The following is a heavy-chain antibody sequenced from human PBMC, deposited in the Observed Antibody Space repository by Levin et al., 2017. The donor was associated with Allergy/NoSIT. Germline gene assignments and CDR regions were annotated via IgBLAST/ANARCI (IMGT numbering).Heavy chain of an antibody. CDR1: GGSISSYY. CDR3: AREAHPPGLRYFDWFSDHDAFAI. V-gene: IGHV4-59*01. D-gene: IGHD3-9*01. CDR2: IYYSGST. J-gene: IGHJ3*02. Sequence: SQTLSLTCAVSGGSISSYYWSWIRQPPGKGLEWIGYIYYSGSTNYNPSLKSRVTISVDTSKNQFSLNLSSVTAADTAVYYCAREAHPPGLRYFDWFSDHDAFAIWGQGTMVTVSS.